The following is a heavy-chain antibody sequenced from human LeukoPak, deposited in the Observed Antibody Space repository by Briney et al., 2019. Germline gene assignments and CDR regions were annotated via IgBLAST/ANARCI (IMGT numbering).Heavy chain of an antibody. CDR2: INYSGST. CDR3: ARLWTDAFDI. CDR1: GGSFSGYY. V-gene: IGHV4-34*01. Sequence: PSETLSLTCAVYGGSFSGYYWSWIRQPPGEGLEWIGEINYSGSTNYNPSLTSRVTISVDTSKNQFSLRLSSVTAADTALYYCARLWTDAFDIWGQGTMVTVSS. J-gene: IGHJ3*02. D-gene: IGHD3-10*01.